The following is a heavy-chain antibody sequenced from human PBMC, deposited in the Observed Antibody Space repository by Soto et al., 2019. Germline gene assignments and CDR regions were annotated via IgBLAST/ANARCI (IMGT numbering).Heavy chain of an antibody. J-gene: IGHJ5*02. CDR3: ARDAKGLIRYFDWLSRGNWFDP. CDR2: INHSGST. D-gene: IGHD3-9*01. Sequence: PSETLSLTCAVYGGSFSGYYWSWIRQPPGKGLEWIGEINHSGSTNYNSSLKSRVTISVDTSKNQFSLKLSSVTAADTAVYYCARDAKGLIRYFDWLSRGNWFDPWGQGTLVTVSS. V-gene: IGHV4-34*01. CDR1: GGSFSGYY.